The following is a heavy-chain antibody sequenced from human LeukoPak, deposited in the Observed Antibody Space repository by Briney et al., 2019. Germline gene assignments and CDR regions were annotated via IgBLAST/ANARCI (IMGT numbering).Heavy chain of an antibody. CDR3: ARSCSGGSCYSSYYYGMDV. CDR2: IYHGDSDN. CDR1: GCRFTSYW. V-gene: IGHV5-51*01. Sequence: GAYLQTYFKGSGCRFTSYWIGWVRQMPGKGQEWMGIIYHGDSDNRYSPSFQGQVTISAEKSISTAYPQWSSLKASDTGMYYCARSCSGGSCYSSYYYGMDVWGQGTTVTVSS. J-gene: IGHJ6*02. D-gene: IGHD2-15*01.